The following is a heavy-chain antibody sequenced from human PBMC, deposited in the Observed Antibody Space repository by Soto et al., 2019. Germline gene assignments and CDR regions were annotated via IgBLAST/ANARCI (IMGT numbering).Heavy chain of an antibody. CDR3: ARYRREAVAGSTLDN. CDR2: VYNSGNT. J-gene: IGHJ4*02. Sequence: QVQLQESGPGLVKASETLSLTCTVSGGSISSNYWTWIRQPPRKGLEWIGYVYNSGNTNYNHSLKSGVTISEDTSKSQFSLKVNSMPAADTAVYSCARYRREAVAGSTLDNWGQGILVTVAS. D-gene: IGHD6-13*01. CDR1: GGSISSNY. V-gene: IGHV4-59*01.